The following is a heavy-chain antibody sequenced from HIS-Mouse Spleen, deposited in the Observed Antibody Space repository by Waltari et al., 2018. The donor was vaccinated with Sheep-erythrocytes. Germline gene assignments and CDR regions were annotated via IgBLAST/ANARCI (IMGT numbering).Heavy chain of an antibody. V-gene: IGHV3-66*01. J-gene: IGHJ3*02. CDR1: GVTVSSNY. CDR3: ARDSNWNYAFDI. CDR2: IYSGGST. D-gene: IGHD1-7*01. Sequence: EVQLVESGGGLVQPGGSLRLSCAASGVTVSSNYMSWVRQAPGKGLEWVSVIYSGGSTYYADSVKGRFTISRDNSKNTLYLQMNSLRAEDTAVYYCARDSNWNYAFDIWGQGTMVTVSS.